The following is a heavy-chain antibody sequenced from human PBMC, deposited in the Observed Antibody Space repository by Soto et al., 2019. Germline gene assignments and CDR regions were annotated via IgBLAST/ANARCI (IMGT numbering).Heavy chain of an antibody. CDR3: AKDIYGRSSSGAFDI. J-gene: IGHJ3*02. Sequence: EVQLVESGGGLVQPGRSLRLSCAASGFTFDDYAMHWVRQAPGKGLEWVSGISWNSGSIGYADSVKGRFTISRDNAKNSLYLQMNSLRAEDTALYYCAKDIYGRSSSGAFDIWGQGTMVTVSS. CDR1: GFTFDDYA. D-gene: IGHD6-19*01. V-gene: IGHV3-9*01. CDR2: ISWNSGSI.